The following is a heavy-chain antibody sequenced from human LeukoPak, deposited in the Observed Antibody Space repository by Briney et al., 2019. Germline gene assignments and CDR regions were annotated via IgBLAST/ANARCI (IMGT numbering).Heavy chain of an antibody. CDR3: ARDYASGSYLHFDY. V-gene: IGHV3-21*01. CDR2: ISSSSSYI. J-gene: IGHJ4*02. CDR1: GFTFSSYS. D-gene: IGHD1-26*01. Sequence: PGGSLRLSCAASGFTFSSYSMNWVRQAPGEGLEWVSSISSSSSYIYYADSVKGRFTISRDNAKNSLYLQMNSLRAEDTAVYYCARDYASGSYLHFDYWGQGTLVTVSS.